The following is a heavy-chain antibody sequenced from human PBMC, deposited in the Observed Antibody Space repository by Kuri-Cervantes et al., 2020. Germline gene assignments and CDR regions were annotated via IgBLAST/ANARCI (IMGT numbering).Heavy chain of an antibody. CDR2: ITGSSSTI. V-gene: IGHV3-48*02. CDR1: GFTFNNAW. D-gene: IGHD6-13*01. CDR3: ARQTAAAGSLTSLIDY. Sequence: GVLKISCAASGFTFNNAWMSWVRQAPGKGLEWVSYITGSSSTIYYADSVKGRFTISRDNAKNSLYLQMNSLRDEDTAVYYCARQTAAAGSLTSLIDYWGQGTLVTVSS. J-gene: IGHJ4*02.